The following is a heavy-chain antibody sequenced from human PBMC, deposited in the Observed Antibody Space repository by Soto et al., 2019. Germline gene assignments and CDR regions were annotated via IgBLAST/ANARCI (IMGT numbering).Heavy chain of an antibody. Sequence: QVQLVQSGAEVKKPGSSVKVSCKASGGAFSRYAISWVRQAPGQGLEWMGGIIPMFGKANYAQKFQGRVTITADESTSTGYMELRILISEDTAVYYCARDGTLYDSSGYYYLYWVQGTLVTVSS. J-gene: IGHJ4*02. V-gene: IGHV1-69*01. D-gene: IGHD3-22*01. CDR1: GGAFSRYA. CDR3: ARDGTLYDSSGYYYLY. CDR2: IIPMFGKA.